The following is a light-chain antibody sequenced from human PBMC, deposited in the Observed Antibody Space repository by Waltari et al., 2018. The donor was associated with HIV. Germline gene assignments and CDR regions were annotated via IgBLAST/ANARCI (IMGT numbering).Light chain of an antibody. Sequence: EIVMTQTPLYSPVTLGQPASISCRSSQSLLHGDGNTYLSWLHQRPGQPPRVLIYKISERYSGEPDRFSGSRAGTDYTCNISRVDEEVVVIYYSVRGKPLSGTFGQGTEVEIK. CDR1: QSLLHGDGNTY. J-gene: IGKJ1*01. CDR2: KIS. V-gene: IGKV2-24*01. CDR3: VRGKPLSGT.